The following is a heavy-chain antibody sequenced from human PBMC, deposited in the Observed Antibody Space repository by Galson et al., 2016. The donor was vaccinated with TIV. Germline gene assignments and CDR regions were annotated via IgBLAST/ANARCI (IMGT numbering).Heavy chain of an antibody. V-gene: IGHV6-1*01. J-gene: IGHJ4*02. D-gene: IGHD3-3*01. CDR2: TYYRSTWYN. Sequence: CAISGDSVPSTSAAWNWIRQPPSRGLEWLGRTYYRSTWYNDYAASLKRRITINPGTSKNQFSLQLTSVTPEDAAVYYCARGAPSVFGVIMTLDYWGQGTLVTVSS. CDR3: ARGAPSVFGVIMTLDY. CDR1: GDSVPSTSAA.